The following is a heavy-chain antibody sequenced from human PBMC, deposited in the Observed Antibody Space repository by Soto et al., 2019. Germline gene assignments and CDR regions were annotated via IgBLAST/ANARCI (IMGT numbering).Heavy chain of an antibody. V-gene: IGHV1-69*13. J-gene: IGHJ3*02. CDR2: IIPIFGTA. Sequence: SVKVSCKASGGTFSSYAISWVRQAPGQGLEWMGGIIPIFGTANYAQKFQGRVTITADESTGAAYMELSSLRSEDTAVYYCARVEYSYGYVYAFDIWGQGTMVTVSS. D-gene: IGHD5-18*01. CDR3: ARVEYSYGYVYAFDI. CDR1: GGTFSSYA.